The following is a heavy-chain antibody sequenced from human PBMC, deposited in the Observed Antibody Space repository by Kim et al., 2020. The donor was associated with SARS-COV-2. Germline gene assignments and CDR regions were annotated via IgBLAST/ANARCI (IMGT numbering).Heavy chain of an antibody. CDR2: SGTT. J-gene: IGHJ4*02. V-gene: IGHV4-39*01. CDR3: ARRDYFDY. Sequence: SGTTYYNPSLKSRVTISVDTSKNQFSLNLSSVTAADTAMYYCARRDYFDYWGQGTLVTVSS.